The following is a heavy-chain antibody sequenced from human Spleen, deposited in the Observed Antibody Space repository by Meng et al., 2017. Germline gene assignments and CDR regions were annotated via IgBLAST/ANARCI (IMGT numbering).Heavy chain of an antibody. V-gene: IGHV1-2*06. CDR2: INPSSGGT. CDR3: ARDEGLAAAGSGNDY. CDR1: GYPFTSYA. Sequence: QLVGVGGEVEELGASVKVSCKASGYPFTSYAMHWVRQAPGQGLEWMGRINPSSGGTIYAQKFQGRVTMTRDTSISTAYMELSRLRSDDTAVYYCARDEGLAAAGSGNDYWGQGTLVTVSS. D-gene: IGHD6-13*01. J-gene: IGHJ4*02.